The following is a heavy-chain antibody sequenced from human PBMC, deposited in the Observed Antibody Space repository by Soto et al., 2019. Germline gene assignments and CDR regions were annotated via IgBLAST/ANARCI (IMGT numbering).Heavy chain of an antibody. D-gene: IGHD3-3*01. Sequence: GESLKISCKGSGYSFTSYWIGWVRQMPGKGLEWMGIICPGDSDTRYSPSFQGQVTISADKSISTAYLQWSSLKASDTAMYYCARPRHYDFWSGPYYFDYWGQGTLVTVSS. CDR1: GYSFTSYW. CDR3: ARPRHYDFWSGPYYFDY. CDR2: ICPGDSDT. V-gene: IGHV5-51*01. J-gene: IGHJ4*02.